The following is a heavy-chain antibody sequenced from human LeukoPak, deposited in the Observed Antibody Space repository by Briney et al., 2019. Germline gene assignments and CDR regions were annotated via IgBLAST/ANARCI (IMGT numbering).Heavy chain of an antibody. J-gene: IGHJ4*02. CDR2: FYYSGST. D-gene: IGHD6-13*01. CDR1: GDSISSSTYN. CDR3: ARDCHSSSLPGDY. V-gene: IGHV4-39*02. Sequence: PSETLSLTCSVSGDSISSSTYNWAWIRQPPGKGLEWIATFYYSGSTHHNSSLKSRVTISVDTSYNQISLKLSFVIAADTAVYYCARDCHSSSLPGDYWGQGTLVTVSS.